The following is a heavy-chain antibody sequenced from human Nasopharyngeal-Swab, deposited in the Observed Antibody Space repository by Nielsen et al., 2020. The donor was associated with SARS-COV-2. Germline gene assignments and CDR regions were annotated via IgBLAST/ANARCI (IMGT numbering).Heavy chain of an antibody. D-gene: IGHD5-24*01. Sequence: SLRLSCAASGFTFSSYDMSWVRQAPGQGLEWVSAISGSGGSTYYADSVKGRFTISRDNSKNTLYLQMNSLRAEDTAVYYCAKESLRREMATMSAHDYWGQGTLVTVSS. V-gene: IGHV3-23*01. CDR1: GFTFSSYD. CDR3: AKESLRREMATMSAHDY. J-gene: IGHJ4*02. CDR2: ISGSGGST.